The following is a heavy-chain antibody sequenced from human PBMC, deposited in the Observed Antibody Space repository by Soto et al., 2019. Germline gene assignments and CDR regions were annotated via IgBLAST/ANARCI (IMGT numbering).Heavy chain of an antibody. D-gene: IGHD6-13*01. CDR3: ARDHQGIAAAGPMGY. V-gene: IGHV3-66*01. J-gene: IGHJ4*02. Sequence: PGGSLRLSCAASGSTVSSNYMSWVRQAPGKGLEWVSVIYSGGSTYYADSVKGRFTISRDNSKNTLYLQMNSLRAEDTAVYYCARDHQGIAAAGPMGYWGQGTLVTVSS. CDR2: IYSGGST. CDR1: GSTVSSNY.